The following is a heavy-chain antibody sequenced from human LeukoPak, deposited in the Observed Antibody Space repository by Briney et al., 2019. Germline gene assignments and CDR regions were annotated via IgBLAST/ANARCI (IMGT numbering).Heavy chain of an antibody. D-gene: IGHD4-11*01. CDR3: AKLGGRYSNYEFDY. V-gene: IGHV3-23*01. Sequence: GGSLRLSCAASGFTFSSYAMSWVRQARGKGLEWVSAISGSGGTTYYADSVKGRFTISRDNSKNTLYLQMNSLRAEDTAVYYCAKLGGRYSNYEFDYWGQGTLVTVSS. CDR2: ISGSGGTT. J-gene: IGHJ4*02. CDR1: GFTFSSYA.